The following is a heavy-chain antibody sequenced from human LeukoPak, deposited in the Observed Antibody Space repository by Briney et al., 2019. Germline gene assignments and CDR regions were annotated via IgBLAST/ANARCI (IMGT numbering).Heavy chain of an antibody. Sequence: GRPLRLSCAASGFTFSSYAMHWVRQAPGKGLEWVAVISYDGSNKYYADSVKGRFTISRDNSKNTLYLQMNSLRAEDTAAYYCARRRDGYQGAFDIWGQGTMVTVSS. CDR1: GFTFSSYA. J-gene: IGHJ3*02. CDR3: ARRRDGYQGAFDI. V-gene: IGHV3-30-3*01. CDR2: ISYDGSNK. D-gene: IGHD5-24*01.